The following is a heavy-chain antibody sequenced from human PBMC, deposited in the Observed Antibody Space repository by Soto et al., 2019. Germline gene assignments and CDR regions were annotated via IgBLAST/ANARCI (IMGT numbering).Heavy chain of an antibody. Sequence: ASVKVSCKTSGYTFTGYYLHWMRQAPGKGLEWMGWINPDTGGTDLTQKFQGWVTMTRDTSISTAYMELSNVKPDDTAVYYCARAVGIDGSGGHRDAFDCWGQGSLVTVSS. D-gene: IGHD2-15*01. V-gene: IGHV1-2*04. J-gene: IGHJ4*01. CDR3: ARAVGIDGSGGHRDAFDC. CDR2: INPDTGGT. CDR1: GYTFTGYY.